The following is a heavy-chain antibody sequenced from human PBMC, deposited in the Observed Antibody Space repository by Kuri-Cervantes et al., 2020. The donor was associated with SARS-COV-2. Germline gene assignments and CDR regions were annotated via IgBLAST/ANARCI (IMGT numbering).Heavy chain of an antibody. V-gene: IGHV4-4*07. CDR2: IYTSGST. D-gene: IGHD2-2*01. CDR1: GGSISSYY. Sequence: SETLSLTCTVSGGSISSYYWSWIRQPAGKGLEWIGRIYTSGSTNYNPSLKSRVTMSVDTPKNQFSLKLSSVTAADTAVYYCARAAPDIVVVPAAKYFDYWGQGTLVTVSS. J-gene: IGHJ4*02. CDR3: ARAAPDIVVVPAAKYFDY.